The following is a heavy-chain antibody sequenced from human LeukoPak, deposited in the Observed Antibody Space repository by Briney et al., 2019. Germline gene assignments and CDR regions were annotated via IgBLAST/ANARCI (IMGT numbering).Heavy chain of an antibody. CDR2: IRNKANSYTT. Sequence: GGSLRLSCAASGFTFSDHYMDWVRQAPGKGLKWVGRIRNKANSYTTEYAASVKGRFTISRDDSKNSLYLQMNSLKTEDTAVYCCARGGSSSSWYPSDYWGQGTLVTVSS. CDR3: ARGGSSSSWYPSDY. J-gene: IGHJ4*02. V-gene: IGHV3-72*01. D-gene: IGHD6-13*01. CDR1: GFTFSDHY.